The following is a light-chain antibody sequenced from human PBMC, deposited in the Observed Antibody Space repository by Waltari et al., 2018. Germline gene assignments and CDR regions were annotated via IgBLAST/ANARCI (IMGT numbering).Light chain of an antibody. CDR1: GSNIGSNT. J-gene: IGLJ2*01. CDR2: TND. CDR3: AVWDDSLNGPL. Sequence: QSVLTQPPSASGTPGQRVSISCSGSGSNIGSNTVNWYQQLPGTAPKLLIYTNDQRPSGLPDRFSGSKSGTSASLASSGLQSEDEAEYHCAVWDDSLNGPLFAGGTKLTVL. V-gene: IGLV1-44*01.